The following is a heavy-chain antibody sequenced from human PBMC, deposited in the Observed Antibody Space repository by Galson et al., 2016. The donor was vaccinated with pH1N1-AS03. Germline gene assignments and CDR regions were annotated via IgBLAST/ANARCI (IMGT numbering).Heavy chain of an antibody. CDR1: GFIFSNYA. CDR3: AREINYGRVWYSVDY. D-gene: IGHD6-19*01. J-gene: IGHJ4*02. V-gene: IGHV3-23*01. Sequence: SLRLSCAASGFIFSNYAMTWVRQAPGKGLEWVSAISPTGPHYAVSVKGRFTISRDNSKNTVYLQMNSLRVEDTAFYFCAREINYGRVWYSVDYWGQGTLVTVSS. CDR2: ISPTGP.